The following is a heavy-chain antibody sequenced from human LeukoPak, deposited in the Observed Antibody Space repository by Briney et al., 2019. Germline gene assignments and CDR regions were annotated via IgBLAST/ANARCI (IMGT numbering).Heavy chain of an antibody. Sequence: SETLSLTCAVYGGSFSGYYWSWIRQPPGKGLEWIGEINHSGSTNYNPSLKSRVTISVDTSKNQFSLKLSSVTAADTAVYYWARAGDYYDSSGPPPAGAFDIWGQGTMVTVSS. CDR3: ARAGDYYDSSGPPPAGAFDI. J-gene: IGHJ3*02. CDR2: INHSGST. V-gene: IGHV4-34*01. CDR1: GGSFSGYY. D-gene: IGHD3-22*01.